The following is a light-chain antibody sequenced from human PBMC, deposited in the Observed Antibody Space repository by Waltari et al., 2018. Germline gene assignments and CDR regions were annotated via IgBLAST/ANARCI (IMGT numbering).Light chain of an antibody. J-gene: IGKJ4*01. CDR2: DAS. CDR3: QQRSNWPPT. V-gene: IGKV3-11*01. CDR1: QSVSSY. Sequence: EIVLTQSPATLSLSPGERATLSCRASQSVSSYLAWYQHKPGQAPRLPIYDASNRATGIPARFSGSGSGTDFTLTISSLEPEDFAVYYCQQRSNWPPTFGGGTKVEIK.